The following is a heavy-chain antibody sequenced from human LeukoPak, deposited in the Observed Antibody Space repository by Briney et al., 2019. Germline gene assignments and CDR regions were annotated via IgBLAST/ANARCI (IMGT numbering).Heavy chain of an antibody. CDR3: ARCSHRGGYSVSFAFDI. CDR1: GYSISSGDYY. D-gene: IGHD1-26*01. J-gene: IGHJ3*02. Sequence: SETLSLTCTVSGYSISSGDYYWSWIRQSPGKVLEWIGYIYYSGSTYYNPSLKSRVTISVDTSKNQFSLKLTTVTAADTAVYYCARCSHRGGYSVSFAFDIWGQGTMVTVFS. V-gene: IGHV4-30-4*08. CDR2: IYYSGST.